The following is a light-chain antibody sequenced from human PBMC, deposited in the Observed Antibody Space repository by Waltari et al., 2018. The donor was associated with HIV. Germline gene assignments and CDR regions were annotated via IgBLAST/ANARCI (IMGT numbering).Light chain of an antibody. CDR3: QVWDSSRGLSFV. V-gene: IGLV3-21*02. CDR2: DDH. CDR1: NIQSKS. J-gene: IGLJ1*01. Sequence: SYVLIQRPSVSAASGQTATTTRRGNNIQSKSVTWYQQKPGQAPVLVVSDDHDRPSGIPERVSGSNSGNTATLTISRVEAGDEADYYCQVWDSSRGLSFVFGSGTKVTVL.